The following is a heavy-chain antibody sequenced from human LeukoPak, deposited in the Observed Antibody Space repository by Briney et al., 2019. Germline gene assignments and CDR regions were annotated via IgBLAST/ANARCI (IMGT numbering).Heavy chain of an antibody. D-gene: IGHD3-10*02. V-gene: IGHV2-5*01. CDR1: GFSLSTSGVG. CDR2: IYWNDDK. Sequence: SGPTLVNPTQTLTLTCTFSGFSLSTSGVGVGWIRQPPGKALEWLALIYWNDDKRYSPSLKSRLTITKDTSKNQVVLTMTNMDPVDTATYYCAHRRLFDPATGFDYWGQGNLVTVSS. CDR3: AHRRLFDPATGFDY. J-gene: IGHJ4*02.